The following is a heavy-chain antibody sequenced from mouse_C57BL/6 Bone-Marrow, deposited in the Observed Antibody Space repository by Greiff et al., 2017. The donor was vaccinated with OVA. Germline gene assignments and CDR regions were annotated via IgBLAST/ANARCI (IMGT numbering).Heavy chain of an antibody. CDR2: FYPGSGSI. CDR3: ARHEDKRAYYYGSSPLFDY. CDR1: GYTFTEYT. J-gene: IGHJ2*01. V-gene: IGHV1-62-2*01. Sequence: QVQLKQSGAELVKPGASVKLSCKASGYTFTEYTIHWVKQRSGQGLEWIGWFYPGSGSIKYNEKFKDKATLTADKSSSTVYMELSRLTSEDSAVYFCARHEDKRAYYYGSSPLFDYWGQGTTLTVSS. D-gene: IGHD1-1*01.